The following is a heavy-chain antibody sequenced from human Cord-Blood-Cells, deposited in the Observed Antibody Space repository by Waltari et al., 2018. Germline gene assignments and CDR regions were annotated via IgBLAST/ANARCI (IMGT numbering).Heavy chain of an antibody. CDR1: GFTATGTY. D-gene: IGHD1-26*01. V-gene: IGHV3-53*04. CDR2: IYSGGST. J-gene: IGHJ4*02. Sequence: EVQLVESGGGLVQPGGSLSLSWAASGFTATGTYMSWLRQAPGKGLEWVSVIYSGGSTYYADSVKGRFTISRHNSKNTLYLQMNSLRAEDTAVYYCARESGSYYYFDYWGQGTLVTVSS. CDR3: ARESGSYYYFDY.